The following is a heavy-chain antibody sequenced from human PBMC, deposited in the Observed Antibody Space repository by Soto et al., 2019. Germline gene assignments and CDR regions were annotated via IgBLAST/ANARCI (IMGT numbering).Heavy chain of an antibody. J-gene: IGHJ4*02. CDR2: LYSGGTT. D-gene: IGHD5-12*01. CDR1: GFTVNSNY. Sequence: EVQLVESGGGLVQPGGSLRLSCAASGFTVNSNYMSWVRQAPGKGLECVSILYSGGTTSYADSVKGRFTISRHNSKNTLYLKKNSLGAEDTAVYYCARVYSGYDYYFDYWVQGTLVTVSS. CDR3: ARVYSGYDYYFDY. V-gene: IGHV3-53*04.